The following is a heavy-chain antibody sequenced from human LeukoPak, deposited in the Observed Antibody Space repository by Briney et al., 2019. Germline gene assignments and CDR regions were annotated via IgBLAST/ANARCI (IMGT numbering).Heavy chain of an antibody. CDR3: ARHRGRDYGSHFDY. J-gene: IGHJ4*02. Sequence: SETLSLTCTVSGGSISSSSYYWGWIRQPPGKGLEWIGSIYYSGSTYYNPSLKSRVTISVDTSKNRFSLKLSSVTAADTAVYYCARHRGRDYGSHFDYWGQGTLVTVSS. CDR1: GGSISSSSYY. CDR2: IYYSGST. V-gene: IGHV4-39*01. D-gene: IGHD4-17*01.